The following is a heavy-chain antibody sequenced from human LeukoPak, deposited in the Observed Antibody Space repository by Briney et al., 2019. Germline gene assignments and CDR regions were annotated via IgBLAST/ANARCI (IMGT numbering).Heavy chain of an antibody. Sequence: SVKVSCKASGGTLSSYAISWVRQAPGQGLEWMGRIIPIFGTANYAQKFQGRVTITTDESTSTAYMELSSLRSEDTAVYYCARSHDYVWGSYRYIWNYWGQGTLVTVSS. V-gene: IGHV1-69*05. CDR2: IIPIFGTA. CDR3: ARSHDYVWGSYRYIWNY. J-gene: IGHJ4*02. D-gene: IGHD3-16*02. CDR1: GGTLSSYA.